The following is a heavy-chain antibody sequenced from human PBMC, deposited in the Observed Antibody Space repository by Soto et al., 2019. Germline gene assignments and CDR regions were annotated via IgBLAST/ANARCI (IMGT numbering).Heavy chain of an antibody. Sequence: QVQLVQSGAEVKKPGSSVKVSCKASGGTFSSYAISWVRQAPGQGLEWMGWINPNSGGTNYAQKFQGWVTMTRDTSISTAYMELSRLRSDDTAVYYCARGFPSDYGSGRTPRNYYYYGMDVWGQGTTVTVSS. CDR1: GGTFSSYA. V-gene: IGHV1-2*04. CDR2: INPNSGGT. J-gene: IGHJ6*02. D-gene: IGHD3-10*01. CDR3: ARGFPSDYGSGRTPRNYYYYGMDV.